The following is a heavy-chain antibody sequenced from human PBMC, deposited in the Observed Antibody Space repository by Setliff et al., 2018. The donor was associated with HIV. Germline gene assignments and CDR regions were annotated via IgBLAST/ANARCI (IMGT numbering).Heavy chain of an antibody. J-gene: IGHJ3*01. CDR1: GGIFINSA. CDR3: ATGRHYYDSSDYPANPFDV. Sequence: SVKVSCKASGGIFINSAFTWVRQAPGQGLEWMGSIIPIFNTGNYAQKFQNRVTITADESTSTAYKELSSLRSEDTAVYFCATGRHYYDSSDYPANPFDVWGQGTMVTVSS. CDR2: IIPIFNTG. D-gene: IGHD3-22*01. V-gene: IGHV1-69*13.